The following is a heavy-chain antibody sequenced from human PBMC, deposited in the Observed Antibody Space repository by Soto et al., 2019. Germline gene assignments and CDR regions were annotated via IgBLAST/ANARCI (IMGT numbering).Heavy chain of an antibody. Sequence: ASVKVSCKASGYTFTSYGISWVRQAPGQGLEWMGWISAYNGNTNYAQKLQGRVTMTTDTSTSTAYMELRSLRSDDTTVYYCARAGSYYDSSGYYYYWGQGTLVTVSS. D-gene: IGHD3-22*01. V-gene: IGHV1-18*04. J-gene: IGHJ4*02. CDR2: ISAYNGNT. CDR3: ARAGSYYDSSGYYYY. CDR1: GYTFTSYG.